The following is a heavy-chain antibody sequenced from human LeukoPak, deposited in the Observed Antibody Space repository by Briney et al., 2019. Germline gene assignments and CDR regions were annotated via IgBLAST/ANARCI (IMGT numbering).Heavy chain of an antibody. V-gene: IGHV4-59*01. CDR1: DDSITMYY. D-gene: IGHD1-1*01. Sequence: SETLSLTCSVSDDSITMYYWTWIRQPPGKGLEWIRYVDHTGSTNFNPSLNGRVSISRDTTKNLFSLRLRSVTAADTAVYFCARGRVSSSTWYSTYYYYFYMDVWGKGTTVTVSS. CDR3: ARGRVSSSTWYSTYYYYFYMDV. CDR2: VDHTGST. J-gene: IGHJ6*03.